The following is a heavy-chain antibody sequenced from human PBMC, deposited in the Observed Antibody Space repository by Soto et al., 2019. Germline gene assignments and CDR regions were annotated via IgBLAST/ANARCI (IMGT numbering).Heavy chain of an antibody. CDR2: IIPILGIA. Sequence: QVQLVQSGAEVKKPGSSVKVSCKASGGTFSSYTISWVRQAPGQGLEWIGRIIPILGIAYYAQKFQGRVKITADKSTSTAFMELSSLRSEDTAVYYCARSDGDHYYYYGMDVWGQGTTVTVSS. CDR1: GGTFSSYT. J-gene: IGHJ6*02. CDR3: ARSDGDHYYYYGMDV. V-gene: IGHV1-69*02. D-gene: IGHD4-17*01.